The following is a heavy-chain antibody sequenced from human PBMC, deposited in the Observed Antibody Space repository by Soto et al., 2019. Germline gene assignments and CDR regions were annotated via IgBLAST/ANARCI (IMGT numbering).Heavy chain of an antibody. CDR3: AKGHSSAYSPLDY. Sequence: PRRSLSLSFAASRVTFSSSWMHWDRQAPGKGLLWVSHINSDGSNTDYAGSVKGRFIISRDNAKSTLYLQMSSLRAEDTAIYHCAKGHSSAYSPLDYWGQGTLVTVSS. V-gene: IGHV3-74*01. CDR1: RVTFSSSW. CDR2: INSDGSNT. D-gene: IGHD3-22*01. J-gene: IGHJ4*02.